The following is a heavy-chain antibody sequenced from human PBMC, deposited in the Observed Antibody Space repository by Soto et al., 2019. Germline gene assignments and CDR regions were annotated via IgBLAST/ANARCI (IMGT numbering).Heavy chain of an antibody. V-gene: IGHV1-8*01. CDR2: MNPNSGNT. D-gene: IGHD3-10*01. Sequence: QVQLVQSGAEVKKPGASVKVSCKASGYTFTSYDINWVRQATGHGLEWMGWMNPNSGNTGYAQKFQGRVTRTRNTSMSTAYMELSRLRSEATAVYYCARGINYYDSGDDAFDIWGQGTMVTVSS. CDR3: ARGINYYDSGDDAFDI. CDR1: GYTFTSYD. J-gene: IGHJ3*02.